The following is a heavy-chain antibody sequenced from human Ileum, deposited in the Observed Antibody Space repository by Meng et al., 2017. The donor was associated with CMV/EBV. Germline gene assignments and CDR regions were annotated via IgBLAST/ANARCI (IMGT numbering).Heavy chain of an antibody. CDR3: ARDPYGSGSSALDS. Sequence: SGYTFNSYYMPWVRQAPGQGLEWMGIINPDGGSTIYAQHIQGRVTMTRDTSARTVYMDLSSLRPDDTAVYYCARDPYGSGSSALDSWGQGTLVTVSS. D-gene: IGHD3-10*01. J-gene: IGHJ4*02. CDR1: GYTFNSYY. V-gene: IGHV1-46*02. CDR2: INPDGGST.